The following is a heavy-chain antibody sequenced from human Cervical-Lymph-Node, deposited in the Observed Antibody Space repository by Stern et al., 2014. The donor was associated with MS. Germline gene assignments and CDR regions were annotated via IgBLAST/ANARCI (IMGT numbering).Heavy chain of an antibody. V-gene: IGHV3-33*01. CDR2: IWYDGSNE. CDR1: GFSFNKYG. Sequence: QVQLVESGGGVVQPGTSLRLSCAASGFSFNKYGMHWVRQAPGKGLEGVAVIWYDGSNEDYADSVKVRFTISRDISKNTLYLQMNSLKAEDTAVYYCTRGNVQKYGDYWGQGTLVTVSS. J-gene: IGHJ4*02. D-gene: IGHD3-10*01. CDR3: TRGNVQKYGDY.